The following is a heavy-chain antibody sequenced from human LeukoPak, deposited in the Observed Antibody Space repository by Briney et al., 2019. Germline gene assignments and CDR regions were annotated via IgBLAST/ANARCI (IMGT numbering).Heavy chain of an antibody. V-gene: IGHV3-48*01. J-gene: IGHJ6*03. Sequence: GGSLRLSCAASGFTFSSYSMNWVRQAPGKGLEWVSYISSSSSTIYYADSVKGRFTISRGNAKNSLYLQMNSLRAEDTAVYYCASWTVTTQYYYYYYYMDVWGKGTTVTVSS. CDR1: GFTFSSYS. CDR2: ISSSSSTI. D-gene: IGHD4-17*01. CDR3: ASWTVTTQYYYYYYYMDV.